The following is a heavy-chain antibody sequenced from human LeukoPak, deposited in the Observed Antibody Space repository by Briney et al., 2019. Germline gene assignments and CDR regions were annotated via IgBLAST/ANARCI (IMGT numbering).Heavy chain of an antibody. V-gene: IGHV3-30*18. CDR3: AKGSSDGYNECFDY. Sequence: PGGSLRLSCAASGFTFSSYGMHWVRQAPGKGLEWVAVISYDGSNKYYADSVKGRFTISRDNSKNTLYLQMNSLRAEDTAVYYCAKGSSDGYNECFDYWGQGTLVTVSS. D-gene: IGHD5-12*01. CDR2: ISYDGSNK. CDR1: GFTFSSYG. J-gene: IGHJ4*02.